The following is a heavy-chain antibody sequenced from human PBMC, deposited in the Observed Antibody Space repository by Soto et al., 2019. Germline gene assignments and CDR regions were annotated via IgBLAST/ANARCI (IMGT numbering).Heavy chain of an antibody. CDR3: ARGRRYCPDCVCHTYYYYSPLDV. Sequence: QVLLRESGPGLVKPSETLSLICSVSGGSVTNGSYTWTWIRQPPGKGLEWILTMSYSGNSIYNPSLKIRVATSMDTSRNQLSLKLTSVTAAVTAVYYCARGRRYCPDCVCHTYYYYSPLDVWGLGTTVTVSS. J-gene: IGHJ6*02. D-gene: IGHD2-8*01. CDR1: GGSVTNGSYT. V-gene: IGHV4-61*01. CDR2: MSYSGNS.